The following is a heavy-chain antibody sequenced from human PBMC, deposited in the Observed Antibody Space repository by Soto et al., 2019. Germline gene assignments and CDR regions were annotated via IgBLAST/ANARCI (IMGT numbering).Heavy chain of an antibody. CDR3: ARVVGYYYGSGSYGLDV. V-gene: IGHV5-51*01. D-gene: IGHD3-10*01. CDR1: GYNFADYW. CDR2: IYPGDSDT. J-gene: IGHJ6*02. Sequence: EVQLVQSGAEVKKPEESLMISCKGSGYNFADYWITWVRQMPGRGLELMGGIYPGDSDTKYGPAFQGQVTISADKSISTAYLQWSSLKASDSGMYYCARVVGYYYGSGSYGLDVWGQGTTVTISS.